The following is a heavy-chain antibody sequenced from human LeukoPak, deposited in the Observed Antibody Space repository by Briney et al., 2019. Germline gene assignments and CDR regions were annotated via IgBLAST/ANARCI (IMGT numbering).Heavy chain of an antibody. CDR2: ISYDGSNK. D-gene: IGHD1-26*01. CDR3: AKDALRSGSHGIFDY. V-gene: IGHV3-30*18. Sequence: GGSLRLSCAASGFTFSSYGMHWVRQAPGKGLEWVAVISYDGSNKYYADSMKGRFTISRDNSKNTLYLQMNSLRAEDTAVYYCAKDALRSGSHGIFDYWGQGTLVTVSS. J-gene: IGHJ4*02. CDR1: GFTFSSYG.